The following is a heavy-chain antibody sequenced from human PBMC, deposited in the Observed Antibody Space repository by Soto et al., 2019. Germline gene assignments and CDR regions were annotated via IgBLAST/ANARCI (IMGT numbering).Heavy chain of an antibody. V-gene: IGHV3-33*01. Sequence: GGSLRLSCAASGFTFSSYGMHWVRQAPGKGLEWVAVIWYDGSNKYYADSVKGRFTISRDNSKNTLYLQMNSLRAEDTAVYYCAAPISYYYDSSGYYIDYWGQGTLVTVSS. CDR1: GFTFSSYG. CDR2: IWYDGSNK. CDR3: AAPISYYYDSSGYYIDY. D-gene: IGHD3-22*01. J-gene: IGHJ4*02.